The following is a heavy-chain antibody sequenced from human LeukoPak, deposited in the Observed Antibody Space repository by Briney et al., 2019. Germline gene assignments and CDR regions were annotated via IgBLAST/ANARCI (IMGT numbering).Heavy chain of an antibody. Sequence: ASVNVSCTLSGYTLIEFSMHCVRQAPGKGLEWVGGFDPEDSETIYAQKFQGRVTMTEDTSTDTAYMELSSLRSEDTAVYYCATDLPVVSAIQAFDIWGQGTMVTVSS. D-gene: IGHD2-21*01. CDR2: FDPEDSET. CDR1: GYTLIEFS. V-gene: IGHV1-24*01. J-gene: IGHJ3*02. CDR3: ATDLPVVSAIQAFDI.